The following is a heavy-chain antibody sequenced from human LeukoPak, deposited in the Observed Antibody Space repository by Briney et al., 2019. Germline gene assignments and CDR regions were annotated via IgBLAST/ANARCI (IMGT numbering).Heavy chain of an antibody. Sequence: SETLSLTCTVSGCSISSGGYYWSWIRQHPGQGLEWIGYIYYSGSTYYNPSLNSRVTISVDTSKNQFSLKLSSVTAADTAVYYCARVEIYYDSSGYYGNYYFDYWGQGTLVTVSS. J-gene: IGHJ4*02. V-gene: IGHV4-31*03. CDR3: ARVEIYYDSSGYYGNYYFDY. CDR2: IYYSGST. D-gene: IGHD3-22*01. CDR1: GCSISSGGYY.